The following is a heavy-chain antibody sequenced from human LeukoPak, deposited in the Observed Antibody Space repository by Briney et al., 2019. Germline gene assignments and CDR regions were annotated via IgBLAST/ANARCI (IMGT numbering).Heavy chain of an antibody. CDR2: ISSNGGST. CDR3: ARRGRYYDY. V-gene: IGHV3-64*01. J-gene: IGHJ4*02. D-gene: IGHD1-26*01. CDR1: GFTFSNYA. Sequence: GGSLRLSCAASGFTFSNYAMHWVRQAPGKGLGSVSGISSNGGSTYYANSVKGRFTISRDNSKNTLYLQMGSLRAEDMAVYYCARRGRYYDYWGQGTLVTVSS.